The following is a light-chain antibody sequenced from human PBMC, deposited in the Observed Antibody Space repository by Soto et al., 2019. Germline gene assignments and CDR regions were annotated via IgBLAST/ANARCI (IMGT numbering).Light chain of an antibody. CDR2: GAS. V-gene: IGKV3-15*01. CDR3: QQYNNWPPYT. Sequence: EIVMTQSPATLSVSPGEGATLSCRASQSVRTNLAWYQQKPGQAPKLLIYGASTRATDIPARFSGSGSGTEFTLTISSLQSEDFAVYYCQQYNNWPPYTFGQATNLEIK. J-gene: IGKJ2*01. CDR1: QSVRTN.